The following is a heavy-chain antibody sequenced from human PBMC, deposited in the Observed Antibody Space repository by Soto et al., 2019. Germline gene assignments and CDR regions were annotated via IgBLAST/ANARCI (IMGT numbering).Heavy chain of an antibody. CDR2: ISHDGSDK. V-gene: IGHV3-30*04. CDR3: ATSNDTSGYYFFDY. Sequence: YLGLSCVGSGRTFYSNAMQWVRQAPGKGLEWVTVISHDGSDKYYADSVKGRFTISRDNSKSTLYLQMNSLRPDDTAVYYCATSNDTSGYYFFDYWGQGTLVTVSS. J-gene: IGHJ4*02. D-gene: IGHD3-22*01. CDR1: GRTFYSNA.